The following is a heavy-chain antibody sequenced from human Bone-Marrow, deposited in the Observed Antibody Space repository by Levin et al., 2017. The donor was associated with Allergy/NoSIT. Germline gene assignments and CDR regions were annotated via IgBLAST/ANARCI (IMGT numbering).Heavy chain of an antibody. D-gene: IGHD3-10*01. Sequence: SQTLSLTCTVSGDSIDSYYWTWIRPPPGKGLEWIAYISYRGSTHYNPSLKSRVTISIDTSTNQFSLHLTSVTAADTAVYYCARYYGSGFPLDYWGQGALVTVSS. CDR1: GDSIDSYY. CDR3: ARYYGSGFPLDY. V-gene: IGHV4-59*01. J-gene: IGHJ4*02. CDR2: ISYRGST.